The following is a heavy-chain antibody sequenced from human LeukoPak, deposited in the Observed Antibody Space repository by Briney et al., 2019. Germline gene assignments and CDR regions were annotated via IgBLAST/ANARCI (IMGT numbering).Heavy chain of an antibody. J-gene: IGHJ5*02. CDR3: ARGTMVRGVRDGNWFDP. Sequence: PSETLSLTCAVYGGSFSGYYWSWIRQPPGKGLEWIGEINHSGSTNYNPSLKSRVTISVDTSKNQFSLKLSSVTAADTAVYYCARGTMVRGVRDGNWFDPWGQGTLVTVSS. CDR1: GGSFSGYY. V-gene: IGHV4-34*01. D-gene: IGHD3-10*01. CDR2: INHSGST.